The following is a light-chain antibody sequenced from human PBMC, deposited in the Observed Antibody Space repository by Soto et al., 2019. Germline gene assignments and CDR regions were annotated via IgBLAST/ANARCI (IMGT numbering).Light chain of an antibody. CDR3: QKYGSVPYT. Sequence: DIQMPQSPSSLSASVGDRVTITCRASQGIFNYLAWYHQKPGKVPKLLIFAASTLKSGVPSRFSGSRSGTEFPFTISGLQREDVATYYCQKYGSVPYTFGQGTKLEI. CDR2: AAS. V-gene: IGKV1-27*01. J-gene: IGKJ2*01. CDR1: QGIFNY.